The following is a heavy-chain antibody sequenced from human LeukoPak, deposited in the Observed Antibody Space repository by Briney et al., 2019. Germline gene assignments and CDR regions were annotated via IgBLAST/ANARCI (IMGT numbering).Heavy chain of an antibody. J-gene: IGHJ4*02. CDR1: GFTFSSYS. Sequence: PGGSLRLSCAASGFTFSSYSMNWVRQAPGKGLEWVSYISSSSSYIYYADSVKGRFTISRDNAKNSLCLQMNSLRAEDTAVYYCARDRDYGGSPTDYWGQGTLVTVSS. V-gene: IGHV3-21*05. CDR2: ISSSSSYI. D-gene: IGHD4-23*01. CDR3: ARDRDYGGSPTDY.